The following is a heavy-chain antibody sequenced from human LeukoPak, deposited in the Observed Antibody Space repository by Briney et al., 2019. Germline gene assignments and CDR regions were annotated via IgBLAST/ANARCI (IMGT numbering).Heavy chain of an antibody. CDR1: GFTFSSYA. V-gene: IGHV3-23*01. CDR3: AIYSGYGTNAFDI. J-gene: IGHJ3*02. D-gene: IGHD5-12*01. CDR2: ISGGGGNT. Sequence: PGGSLRLSCAASGFTFSSYAMTWVRQGPGKGLEWVSDISGGGGNTYYADSVKGRFTISRDNSKNTLYLQMHSLRAEDTAMYYCAIYSGYGTNAFDIWGQGTMVTVSS.